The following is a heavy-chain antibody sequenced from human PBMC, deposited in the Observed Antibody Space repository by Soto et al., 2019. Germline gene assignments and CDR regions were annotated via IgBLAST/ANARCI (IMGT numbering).Heavy chain of an antibody. CDR1: GFTFSSYA. CDR3: AKDPFRRLQFPSGFDY. Sequence: GGSLRLSCAASGFTFSSYAMSWVRQAPGKGLEWVSAISGSGGSTYYADSVKGRFTISRDNSKNTLYLQMNSLRAEDTAVYYCAKDPFRRLQFPSGFDYWGQGTLVTAPQ. J-gene: IGHJ4*02. V-gene: IGHV3-23*01. D-gene: IGHD5-12*01. CDR2: ISGSGGST.